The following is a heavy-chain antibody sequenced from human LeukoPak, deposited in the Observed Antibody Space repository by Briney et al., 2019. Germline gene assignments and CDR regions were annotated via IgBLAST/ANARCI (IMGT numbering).Heavy chain of an antibody. J-gene: IGHJ4*02. V-gene: IGHV3-30*18. CDR2: ISYDGSNK. D-gene: IGHD1-26*01. Sequence: PGGSQRLSCAASGFTFSSYGMHWVRQAPGKGLEWVAVISYDGSNKYYADSVKGRFTISRDNSKNTLYLQMNSLRAEDTAVYYCAKDFRRISGSYYVFDYWGQGTLVTVSS. CDR3: AKDFRRISGSYYVFDY. CDR1: GFTFSSYG.